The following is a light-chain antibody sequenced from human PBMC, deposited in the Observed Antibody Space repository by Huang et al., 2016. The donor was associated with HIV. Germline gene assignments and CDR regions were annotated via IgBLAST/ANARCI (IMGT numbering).Light chain of an antibody. J-gene: IGKJ5*01. CDR3: QQSYSALIT. Sequence: IQLTQSPTSLSASVGDRVTIACRASQAIGTYLNWFQQKPGGVPKLLISDVSSLHTGSPSRFIGSGSGTEFTLTIRGLQFDDFATYFCQQSYSALITFGQGTRLEIK. CDR1: QAIGTY. V-gene: IGKV1-39*01. CDR2: DVS.